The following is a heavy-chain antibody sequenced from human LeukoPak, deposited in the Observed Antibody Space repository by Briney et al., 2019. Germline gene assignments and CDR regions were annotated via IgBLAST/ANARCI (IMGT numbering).Heavy chain of an antibody. D-gene: IGHD2-8*01. CDR1: GGSFSGYY. CDR2: INHSGST. V-gene: IGHV4-34*01. J-gene: IGHJ4*02. CDR3: AKFNGDADY. Sequence: SETLSLTCAVYGGSFSGYYWSWIRQPPGKGLEWIGEINHSGSTNYNPSLKGRVTISVDTSKNQFSLKLSSVTAADTAVYYCAKFNGDADYWGQGTLVTVSS.